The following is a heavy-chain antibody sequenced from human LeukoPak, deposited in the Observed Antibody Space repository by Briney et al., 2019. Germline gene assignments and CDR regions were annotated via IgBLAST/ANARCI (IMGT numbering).Heavy chain of an antibody. J-gene: IGHJ4*02. CDR1: GGSFSGYY. D-gene: IGHD6-13*01. CDR3: AGTAAGLYYFDY. V-gene: IGHV4-34*01. CDR2: INHSGST. Sequence: SETPSLTCAVYGGSFSGYYWSWIRQPPGKGLEWIGEINHSGSTNYNPSLKSRVTISVDTSKNQFSLKLSSVTAADTAVYYCAGTAAGLYYFDYWGQGTLVTVSS.